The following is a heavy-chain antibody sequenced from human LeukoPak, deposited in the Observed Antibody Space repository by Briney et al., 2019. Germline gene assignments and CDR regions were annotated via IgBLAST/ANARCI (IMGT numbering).Heavy chain of an antibody. J-gene: IGHJ2*01. Sequence: SETLSLTCTVSGGSISSYYWSWIRQPPGKGLEWIGYIYYSGSTNYNPSLKSRVTISVDTSKNQFSLKLSSVTAADTAVYYCASAYCGGDCTPYWYFDLWGRCTLVTVSS. D-gene: IGHD2-21*02. CDR2: IYYSGST. CDR3: ASAYCGGDCTPYWYFDL. V-gene: IGHV4-59*08. CDR1: GGSISSYY.